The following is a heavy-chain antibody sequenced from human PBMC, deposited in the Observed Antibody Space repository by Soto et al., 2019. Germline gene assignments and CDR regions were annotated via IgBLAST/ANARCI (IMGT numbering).Heavy chain of an antibody. V-gene: IGHV3-30*18. Sequence: QVQLVESGGGVVQPGRSLRLSCAASGFTFRSYGMHWVRQTPGKGLEWVAGISYDGSNEYYADSVKGRFTISRDNSKNTLYLQTDSLKTEDTAVYYCAKWEDRGYVLAFDYWGQGTLVTVSS. CDR1: GFTFRSYG. J-gene: IGHJ4*02. CDR2: ISYDGSNE. CDR3: AKWEDRGYVLAFDY. D-gene: IGHD1-26*01.